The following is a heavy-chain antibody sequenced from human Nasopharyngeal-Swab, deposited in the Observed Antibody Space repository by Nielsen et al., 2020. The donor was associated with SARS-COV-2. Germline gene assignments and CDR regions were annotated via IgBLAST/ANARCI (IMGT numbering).Heavy chain of an antibody. V-gene: IGHV3-64*01. CDR3: ARGGGVDTLIDY. D-gene: IGHD5-18*01. Sequence: GESLKISCATSGFTFDDYAMHWVRQAPGKGLEYVSAISSNGGSTYYANSVKGRFTFSRDNSKNTLYLQMGSLRAEDMAVYYCARGGGVDTLIDYWGQGTLVTVSS. CDR1: GFTFDDYA. J-gene: IGHJ4*02. CDR2: ISSNGGST.